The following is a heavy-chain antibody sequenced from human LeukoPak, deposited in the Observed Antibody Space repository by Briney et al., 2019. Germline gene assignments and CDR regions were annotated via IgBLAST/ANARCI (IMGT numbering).Heavy chain of an antibody. V-gene: IGHV4-4*02. CDR1: GGSIGRRNW. CDR3: ARRSVNHNHFDY. D-gene: IGHD1-14*01. Sequence: SETLSLTCAGSGGSIGRRNWWSWVRQPPGKGLQWIGEIYQSGSSIYNPSLRSRVTISVDKYKDELSVKLSPVTAADTAVCYCARRSVNHNHFDYWGQGTLVTVSS. J-gene: IGHJ4*02. CDR2: IYQSGSS.